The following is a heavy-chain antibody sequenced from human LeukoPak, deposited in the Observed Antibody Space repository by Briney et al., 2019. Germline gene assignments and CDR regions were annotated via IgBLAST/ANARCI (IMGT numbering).Heavy chain of an antibody. CDR1: GGTFNNYA. J-gene: IGHJ2*01. Sequence: SVKVSCKASGGTFNNYAINWVRQAPGQGLQWMGGIIPIFGTANYAQKFQGRVTITTDESTSTAYMELSSLRSEDTAVYYCATNERDGYNYGWYFDLWSRGTLVTVSS. V-gene: IGHV1-69*05. CDR3: ATNERDGYNYGWYFDL. CDR2: IIPIFGTA. D-gene: IGHD5-24*01.